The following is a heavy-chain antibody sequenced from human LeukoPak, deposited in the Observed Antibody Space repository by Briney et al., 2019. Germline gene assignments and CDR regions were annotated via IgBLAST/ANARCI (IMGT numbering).Heavy chain of an antibody. CDR3: ARDGYFDY. CDR2: ISGYNGDT. V-gene: IGHV1-18*01. CDR1: VYTFSTYG. J-gene: IGHJ4*02. Sequence: ASVKVSCKASVYTFSTYGIAWVRQAPGQGLEWMGWISGYNGDTNYAQKFQGRVTMTTDTTTTTAYMELRSLRSDDTAGYYCARDGYFDYWGQGTLVTVSS.